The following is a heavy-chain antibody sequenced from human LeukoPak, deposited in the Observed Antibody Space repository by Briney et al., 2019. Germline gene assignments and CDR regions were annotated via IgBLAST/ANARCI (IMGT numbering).Heavy chain of an antibody. CDR3: ARDRGDIVVVVAATPYGMDV. Sequence: SETLSLTCTVSGGSVNSGSYYWSWIRQPPGKGLEWIGYIYYSGSTNYNPSLKSRVTISVDTSKNQFSLKLSSVTAADTAVYYCARDRGDIVVVVAATPYGMDVWGQGTTVTVSS. D-gene: IGHD2-15*01. CDR1: GGSVNSGSYY. J-gene: IGHJ6*02. V-gene: IGHV4-61*01. CDR2: IYYSGST.